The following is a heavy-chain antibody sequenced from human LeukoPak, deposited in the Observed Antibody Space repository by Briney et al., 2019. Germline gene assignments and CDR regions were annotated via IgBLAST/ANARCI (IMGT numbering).Heavy chain of an antibody. D-gene: IGHD2-15*01. Sequence: GGSLRLSCAASGFTFSSYAMSWVHQAPGKGLEWVSAISGSGGSTYYADSVKGRFTISRDNSKNTLYLQMNSLRAEDTAVYYCAKDPRIVVVVAATTIDYWGQGTLVTVSS. CDR2: ISGSGGST. V-gene: IGHV3-23*01. J-gene: IGHJ4*02. CDR1: GFTFSSYA. CDR3: AKDPRIVVVVAATTIDY.